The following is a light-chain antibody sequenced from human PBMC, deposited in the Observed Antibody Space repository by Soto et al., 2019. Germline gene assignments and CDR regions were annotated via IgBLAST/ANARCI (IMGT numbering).Light chain of an antibody. V-gene: IGLV2-14*03. J-gene: IGLJ1*01. CDR2: DVS. CDR1: SNDVGGYNY. CDR3: STHKISNIRQKV. Sequence: QSVLTQPSSVSWCPGPSIAIPCTGTSNDVGGYNYVSWYQHHPGKAPKLIIYDVSNRPSGVSIRFSGPKSDTTASLTISGLQPEDEAYNHCSTHKISNIRQKVFRTRTKVTV.